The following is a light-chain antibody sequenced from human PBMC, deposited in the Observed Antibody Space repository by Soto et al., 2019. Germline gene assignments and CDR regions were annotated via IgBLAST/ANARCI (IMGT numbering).Light chain of an antibody. J-gene: IGKJ4*01. CDR3: QQYGNWPLP. CDR1: QSVGNN. CDR2: APS. Sequence: EIVVTQSPATLSVSPGERATLSCRASQSVGNNLARYQQKPCQAPRRLIFAPSTKSAGDAARFSGSGPASEFTLTIRSRQSEDCADDYFQQYGNWPLPLGGGTKV. V-gene: IGKV3-15*01.